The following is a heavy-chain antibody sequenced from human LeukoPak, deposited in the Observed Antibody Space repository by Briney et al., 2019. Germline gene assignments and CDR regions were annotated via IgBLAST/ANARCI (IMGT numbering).Heavy chain of an antibody. J-gene: IGHJ1*01. CDR3: AGAPSEIGGYYPEYFRH. CDR1: GFSFSSYW. D-gene: IGHD3-22*01. V-gene: IGHV3-74*01. Sequence: GGSLRLSCAASGFSFSSYWMHWVRQAPGKGLVWVSRIKSDGKTNYADSVKGRFTISRDNAKNTVSLQMNSLRAEDTGAYYCAGAPSEIGGYYPEYFRHWGQGTLVTVSS. CDR2: IKSDGKT.